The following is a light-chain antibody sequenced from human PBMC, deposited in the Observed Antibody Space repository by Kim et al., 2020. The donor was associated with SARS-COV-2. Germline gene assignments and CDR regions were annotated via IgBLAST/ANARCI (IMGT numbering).Light chain of an antibody. CDR3: QSYDSSSLV. CDR1: SGSIASNY. V-gene: IGLV6-57*03. CDR2: EDN. J-gene: IGLJ3*02. Sequence: GKTVTISCTRSSGSIASNYVQWYQQRPGSAPTTVIYEDNQRPSGVPERFSGSIDSSSNSASLTISGLKTEDEADYYCQSYDSSSLVFGGGTQLTVL.